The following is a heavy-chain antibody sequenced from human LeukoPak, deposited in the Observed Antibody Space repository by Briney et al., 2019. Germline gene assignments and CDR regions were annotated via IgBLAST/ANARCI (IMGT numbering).Heavy chain of an antibody. J-gene: IGHJ5*02. V-gene: IGHV1-2*04. CDR1: GYTFTGYY. D-gene: IGHD6-13*01. Sequence: ASVKVSCKASGYTFTGYYMHWVRQAPGQGLEWMGWINPNSGGTNYAQKFQGWVTMTRDTSISTAYMELSRLRSDDTAVYYCARAAPIAAAGTGSHSWFDPWGQGTLVTVSS. CDR3: ARAAPIAAAGTGSHSWFDP. CDR2: INPNSGGT.